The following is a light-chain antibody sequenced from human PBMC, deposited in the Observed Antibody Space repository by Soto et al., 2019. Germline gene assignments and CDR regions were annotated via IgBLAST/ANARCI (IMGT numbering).Light chain of an antibody. V-gene: IGKV3-11*01. Sequence: VFCTKYTETLYLSPGERATLACRATQSVTNYIAWYQQRPGQAPRLLIYDASNRATGIPARFSGSGSGTDFTLTISSLEPEDFAVYYCQQRSSWPLTFGGGTKVDI. CDR3: QQRSSWPLT. CDR1: QSVTNY. J-gene: IGKJ4*01. CDR2: DAS.